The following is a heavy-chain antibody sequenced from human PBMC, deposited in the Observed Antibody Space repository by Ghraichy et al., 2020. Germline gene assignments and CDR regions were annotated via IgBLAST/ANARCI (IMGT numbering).Heavy chain of an antibody. D-gene: IGHD4-17*01. J-gene: IGHJ6*02. Sequence: GGSLRLSCAASGFTFSSYGMHWVRQAPGKGLEWVAVISYDGSNKYYADSVKGRFTISRDNSKNTLYLQMNSLRAEDTAVYYCAKEFPAQYDNYGDYFGGIFPTQVAGDGMDVWGQGTTVTVSS. CDR3: AKEFPAQYDNYGDYFGGIFPTQVAGDGMDV. V-gene: IGHV3-30*18. CDR2: ISYDGSNK. CDR1: GFTFSSYG.